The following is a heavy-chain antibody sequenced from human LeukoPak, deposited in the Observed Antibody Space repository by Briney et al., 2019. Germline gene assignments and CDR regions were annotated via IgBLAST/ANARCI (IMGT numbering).Heavy chain of an antibody. D-gene: IGHD1-14*01. CDR3: ARVGGTTGTPYYFDY. CDR2: ISYDGSNK. CDR1: GFTFSSYA. Sequence: PGRSLRLSCAASGFTFSSYAMHWVRQAPGKGLEWVAVISYDGSNKYYADSVKGRFTISRDNAKNTLYLQMNSLRAEDTAVYYCARVGGTTGTPYYFDYWGQGTLVTVSS. V-gene: IGHV3-30-3*01. J-gene: IGHJ4*02.